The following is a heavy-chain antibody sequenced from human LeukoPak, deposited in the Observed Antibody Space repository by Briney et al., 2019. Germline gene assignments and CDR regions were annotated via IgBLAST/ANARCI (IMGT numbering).Heavy chain of an antibody. CDR3: AREVGYCSGGSCYGLSGMDV. CDR1: GFTFSSYS. J-gene: IGHJ6*02. V-gene: IGHV3-21*01. CDR2: ISSSSSYI. Sequence: PGGSLRLSCAASGFTFSSYSMNWVRQAPGKGLEWVSSISSSSSYIYYADSVKGRFTISRDNAKNSLYLQMNSLRAEDTAVYYCAREVGYCSGGSCYGLSGMDVWGQGTTVTVSS. D-gene: IGHD2-15*01.